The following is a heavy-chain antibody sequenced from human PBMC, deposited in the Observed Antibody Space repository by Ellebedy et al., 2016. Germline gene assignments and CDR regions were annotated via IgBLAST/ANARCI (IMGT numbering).Heavy chain of an antibody. D-gene: IGHD6-19*01. CDR2: ISAYNGNT. Sequence: ASVKVSCKASGYTFTSYGISWVRQAPGQGLEWMGWISAYNGNTNYAQKLQGRVTMTTDTSTSTAYMELRSLRSDDTAVYYCARDGRVSRDSGWYMWGTVWYYYYGMDVWGQGTTVTVSS. J-gene: IGHJ6*02. CDR1: GYTFTSYG. V-gene: IGHV1-18*01. CDR3: ARDGRVSRDSGWYMWGTVWYYYYGMDV.